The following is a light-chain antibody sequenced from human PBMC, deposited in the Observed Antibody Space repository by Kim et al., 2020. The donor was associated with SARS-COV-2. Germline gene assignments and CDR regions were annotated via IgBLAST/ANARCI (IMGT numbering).Light chain of an antibody. CDR1: QDISNY. Sequence: DIQMTQSPSSLSASVGDRVTITCQASQDISNYLNWYQQKPGKAPKLLIYDASNLETGVPSRFSGSGSGTDFTFTISSLQPEDIATYYYQQYSNLPFFGPGTKVDIK. V-gene: IGKV1-33*01. CDR3: QQYSNLPF. J-gene: IGKJ3*01. CDR2: DAS.